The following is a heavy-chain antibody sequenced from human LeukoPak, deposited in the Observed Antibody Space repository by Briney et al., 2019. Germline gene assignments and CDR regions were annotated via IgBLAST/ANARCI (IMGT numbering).Heavy chain of an antibody. V-gene: IGHV4-4*02. CDR3: ARVGRIVGATHAFDI. CDR2: IYNSGNT. Sequence: PSGTLSLTCAVSGGSITSSHWWSWVRQPPGKGLEWIGEIYNSGNTNYNPSLKSRVTISVDTSKNQFSLKLSSVTAADTAVYYCARVGRIVGATHAFDIWGQGTMVTVSS. D-gene: IGHD1-26*01. CDR1: GGSITSSHW. J-gene: IGHJ3*02.